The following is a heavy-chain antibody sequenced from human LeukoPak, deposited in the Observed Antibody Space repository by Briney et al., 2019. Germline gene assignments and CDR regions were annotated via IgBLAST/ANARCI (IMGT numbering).Heavy chain of an antibody. CDR1: GGSISSAGYY. D-gene: IGHD4-17*01. CDR3: ARDSTVTTFKDLGIDY. V-gene: IGHV4-31*03. Sequence: SETLSLTCTVSGGSISSAGYYWSWIRQHPGKGLEWIGYIYYSGSTYYNPSLKSRVTISVDTSKNQFSLKLSSVTAADTAVYYCARDSTVTTFKDLGIDYWGQGTLVTVSS. CDR2: IYYSGST. J-gene: IGHJ4*02.